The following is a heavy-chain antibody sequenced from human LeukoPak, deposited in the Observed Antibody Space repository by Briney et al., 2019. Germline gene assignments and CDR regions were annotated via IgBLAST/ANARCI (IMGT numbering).Heavy chain of an antibody. CDR3: AKAVVGATYSDY. CDR1: GFTVSSNY. V-gene: IGHV3-66*01. D-gene: IGHD1-26*01. J-gene: IGHJ4*02. Sequence: GGSLRLSCAASGFTVSSNYMSWVRQAPGKGLEWVSVIYSGGSTYYADSVKGRFTISRDNSKNTLYLQMNSLRAEDTAVYYCAKAVVGATYSDYWGQGTLVTVSS. CDR2: IYSGGST.